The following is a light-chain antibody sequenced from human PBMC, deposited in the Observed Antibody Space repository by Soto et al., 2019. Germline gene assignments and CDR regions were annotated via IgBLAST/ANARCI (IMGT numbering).Light chain of an antibody. CDR2: SNN. CDR1: SSNIVSNT. Sequence: QSALTQPPSASGTPGQRVTISCSGSSSNIVSNTVNWYQQLPGTAPKLLIYSNNQRPSGVPDRFSGSKSGTSASLAISGLQSEDEADYYCAAWDDSLNGDYVFGTGTKLTVL. J-gene: IGLJ1*01. CDR3: AAWDDSLNGDYV. V-gene: IGLV1-44*01.